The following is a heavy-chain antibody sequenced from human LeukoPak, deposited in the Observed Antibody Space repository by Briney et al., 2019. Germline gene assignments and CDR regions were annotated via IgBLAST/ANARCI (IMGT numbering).Heavy chain of an antibody. V-gene: IGHV3-30*02. J-gene: IGHJ3*02. D-gene: IGHD1-26*01. CDR3: ARIREWELLGAFDI. CDR1: GFTFSSYG. Sequence: GGSLRLSCAASGFTFSSYGMHWVRQAPGKGLEWVAFIRHDGSNKYYADSVKGRFTISRDNAKNSLYLQMNSLRAEDTAVYYCARIREWELLGAFDIWGQGTMVTVSS. CDR2: IRHDGSNK.